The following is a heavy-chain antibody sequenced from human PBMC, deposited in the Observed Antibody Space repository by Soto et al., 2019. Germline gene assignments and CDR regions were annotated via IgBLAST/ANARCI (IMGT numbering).Heavy chain of an antibody. J-gene: IGHJ6*02. CDR2: IIPLFGTT. V-gene: IGHV1-69*01. CDR1: GDTFKNCV. Sequence: QVQVVQSGVEVRRPGSSVKVSCKASGDTFKNCVISWVRQAPGQGLEWMGGIIPLFGTTDFAQRFQGRLTITTDESTTTAYMELRRLRSEDTATYYCAAELGFWKLSGVWGQGTTVIVSS. CDR3: AAELGFWKLSGV. D-gene: IGHD3-10*01.